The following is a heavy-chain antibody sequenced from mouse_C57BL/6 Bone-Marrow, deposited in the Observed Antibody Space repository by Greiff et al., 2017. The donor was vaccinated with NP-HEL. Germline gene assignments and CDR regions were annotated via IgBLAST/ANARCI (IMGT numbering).Heavy chain of an antibody. Sequence: QVQLQQSGAELVRPGASVKLSCKASGYTFTDYYINWVKQRPGQGLEWIARIYPGSGNTSYNEKFKGKATLTAEKSSSTAYMQLSSLTSEDSAVYFCARSNWYYFDYWGQGTTLTVSS. CDR1: GYTFTDYY. V-gene: IGHV1-76*01. CDR2: IYPGSGNT. J-gene: IGHJ2*01. D-gene: IGHD4-1*01. CDR3: ARSNWYYFDY.